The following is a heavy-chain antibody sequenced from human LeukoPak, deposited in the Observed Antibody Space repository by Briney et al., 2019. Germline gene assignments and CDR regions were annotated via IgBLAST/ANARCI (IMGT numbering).Heavy chain of an antibody. CDR3: AKALYNWNRRTHFDY. D-gene: IGHD1-20*01. CDR2: ISGGGST. J-gene: IGHJ4*02. CDR1: GFTFSSYA. V-gene: IGHV3-23*01. Sequence: GGSLRLSCAASGFTFSSYAMSWVRQAPGKGLEWVSAISGGGSTYYADSVKGRFTISRDNSKNTLYLQMNSLRAEDTAVYYCAKALYNWNRRTHFDYWGQGTRVTVSS.